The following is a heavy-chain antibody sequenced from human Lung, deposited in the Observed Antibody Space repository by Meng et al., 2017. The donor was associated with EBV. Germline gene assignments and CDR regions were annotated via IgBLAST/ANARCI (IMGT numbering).Heavy chain of an antibody. CDR1: EFTLSMYW. V-gene: IGHV3-74*01. CDR3: SRDLAGSDDY. J-gene: IGHJ4*02. D-gene: IGHD1-14*01. CDR2: INEDGTIT. Sequence: VQLVGAGGALVQPGGSLRLSCAASEFTLSMYWMDWVRQGPGKEPLWVSRINEDGTITNYADSVKGRFTISRDNAKNTLYLQMNNLRAEDTAVYYCSRDLAGSDDYWGRGTLVTVSS.